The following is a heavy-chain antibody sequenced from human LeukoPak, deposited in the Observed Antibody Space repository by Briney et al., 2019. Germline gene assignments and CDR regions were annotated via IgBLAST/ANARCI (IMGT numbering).Heavy chain of an antibody. V-gene: IGHV3-15*01. CDR1: GFTFSNVW. J-gene: IGHJ4*02. D-gene: IGHD3-3*01. CDR2: IKRKTDSGTT. Sequence: GGSLRLSCAASGFTFSNVWMSWVRQAPGKGLEWIGRIKRKTDSGTTDYAAPVKGRFTISRDDSKNTLYLQMNSLKTEDTAMYYCTTRSGFWSGSDYWGQGTLVTVSS. CDR3: TTRSGFWSGSDY.